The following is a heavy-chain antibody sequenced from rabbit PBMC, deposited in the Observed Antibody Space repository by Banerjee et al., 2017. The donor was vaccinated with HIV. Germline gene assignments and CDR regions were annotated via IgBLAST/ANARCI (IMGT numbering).Heavy chain of an antibody. D-gene: IGHD8-1*01. V-gene: IGHV1S45*01. CDR1: GFTLSSRYW. CDR2: IDAGSSGSA. J-gene: IGHJ4*01. CDR3: ARAAYAGGGFAWYFNL. Sequence: QEQLEESGGDLVKPEGSLTLTCTASGFTLSSRYWICWVRQAPGKGLEWIACIDAGSSGSAHYANWVNSRFTVSKTSSTTATLQMTSLTAADTATYFCARAAYAGGGFAWYFNLWGPGTLVTVS.